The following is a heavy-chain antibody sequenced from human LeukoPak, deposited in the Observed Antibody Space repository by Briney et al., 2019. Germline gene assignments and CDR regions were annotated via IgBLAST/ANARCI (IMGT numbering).Heavy chain of an antibody. CDR1: GGSFSGYY. CDR2: INHSGST. Sequence: SETLSLTCAVYGGSFSGYYWSWIRQPPGKGLEWIGEINHSGSTNYNPSLKSRVTISVDTSKNQFSLKLSSVTDADTAVYYCARLSGAVVVPAADDAFDIWGQGTMVTVSS. V-gene: IGHV4-34*01. CDR3: ARLSGAVVVPAADDAFDI. J-gene: IGHJ3*02. D-gene: IGHD2-2*01.